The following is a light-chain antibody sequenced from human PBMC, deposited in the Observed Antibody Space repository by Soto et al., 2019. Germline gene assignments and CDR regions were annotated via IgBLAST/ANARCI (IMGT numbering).Light chain of an antibody. CDR3: HQRQSWPRT. V-gene: IGKV3-11*01. J-gene: IGKJ1*01. CDR2: DAS. CDR1: QSVSNNY. Sequence: EIVLTQSPGTLSLSPGERATLSCRASQSVSNNYLAWYQQKPGQAPRLLIYDASNRATGIPARFSGSGSGTDFTLTISDVQPEDFAVYYCHQRQSWPRTFGQGTKVDIK.